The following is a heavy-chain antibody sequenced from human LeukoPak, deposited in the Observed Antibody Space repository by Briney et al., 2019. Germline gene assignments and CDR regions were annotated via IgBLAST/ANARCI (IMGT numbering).Heavy chain of an antibody. J-gene: IGHJ4*02. V-gene: IGHV1-69*13. CDR3: ARGAITGDGYFDY. D-gene: IGHD7-27*01. CDR2: IIPIFGTA. CDR1: GGTFSSYT. Sequence: SVKVSCRASGGTFSSYTISWVRQAPGQGLEWMGGIIPIFGTAKYAQKFQGRVTITADESTNTAYMELSSLRSEDTAVYYCARGAITGDGYFDYWGQETLVTVSS.